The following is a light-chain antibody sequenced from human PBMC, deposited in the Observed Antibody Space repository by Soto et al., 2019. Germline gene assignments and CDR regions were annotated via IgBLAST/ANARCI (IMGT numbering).Light chain of an antibody. CDR1: QSISSW. V-gene: IGKV1-39*01. J-gene: IGKJ1*01. Sequence: KMTQPPSSLSASVGYRVSITCRASQSISSWLDWYQQKPGKAPKLLIYDTSTLPSGVPTKFSGSGSGTDFTLAISVLQPEDSATYYCQKTYKAPLTFGQGTKVDIK. CDR3: QKTYKAPLT. CDR2: DTS.